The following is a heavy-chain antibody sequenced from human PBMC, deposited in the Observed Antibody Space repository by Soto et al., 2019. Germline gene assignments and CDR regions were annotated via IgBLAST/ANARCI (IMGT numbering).Heavy chain of an antibody. J-gene: IGHJ4*02. V-gene: IGHV1-69*01. CDR1: GGTFSSYA. CDR3: ARGGQGDGGKHSRLWDY. Sequence: QVQLVQSGAEVKKPGSSVKVSCKASGGTFSSYAISWVRQAPGQGLEWMGGIIPIFGTANYAQKFQGRVTITADESTRTAYMELSSMRSEDTAVYYCARGGQGDGGKHSRLWDYWGQGTLVTVSS. D-gene: IGHD2-15*01. CDR2: IIPIFGTA.